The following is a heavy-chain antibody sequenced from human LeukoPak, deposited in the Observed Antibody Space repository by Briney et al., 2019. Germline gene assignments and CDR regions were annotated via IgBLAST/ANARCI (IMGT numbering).Heavy chain of an antibody. J-gene: IGHJ4*02. V-gene: IGHV3-74*01. CDR2: INSDGSST. Sequence: PGGSLRLSCAASGFTFSTYWMHWVRQAPGEGLLWVSRINSDGSSTSYADSVKGRFTISRDNSKNTLYLQMNSLRAEDTAVYYCARVRGSWYAIDYWGQGTLVTVSS. CDR1: GFTFSTYW. D-gene: IGHD6-13*01. CDR3: ARVRGSWYAIDY.